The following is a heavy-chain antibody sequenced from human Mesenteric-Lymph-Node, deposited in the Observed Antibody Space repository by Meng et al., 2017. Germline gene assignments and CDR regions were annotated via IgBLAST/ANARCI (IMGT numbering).Heavy chain of an antibody. V-gene: IGHV3-30*01. J-gene: IGHJ3*02. CDR2: ISYDGSNK. CDR3: ARVNLRYSDAFDI. Sequence: GESLKISCAASGFTFSSYAMHWVRQAPGKGLEWVAVISYDGSNKYYADSVKGRFTISRDNSKNTLYLQMNSLRAEDTAVYYCARVNLRYSDAFDIWGQGTRVTVAS. D-gene: IGHD1-26*01. CDR1: GFTFSSYA.